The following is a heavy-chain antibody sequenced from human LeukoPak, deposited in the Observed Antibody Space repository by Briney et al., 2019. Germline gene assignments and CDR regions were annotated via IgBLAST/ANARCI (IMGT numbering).Heavy chain of an antibody. CDR1: GGSLSGYS. CDR2: INHSGST. V-gene: IGHV4-34*01. J-gene: IGHJ4*02. D-gene: IGHD2-2*01. Sequence: PSETLSLTCAVYGGSLSGYSWSWIRQPPGKGLEWIGEINHSGSTNYNPSLKSRVTISADTSQNQFSLKLSAVTAPDTAFYYCARVPGRPADVFDHWGQGTLVTVSS. CDR3: ARVPGRPADVFDH.